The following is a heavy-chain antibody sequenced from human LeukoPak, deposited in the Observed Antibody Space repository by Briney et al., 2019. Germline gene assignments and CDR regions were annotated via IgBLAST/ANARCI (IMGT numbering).Heavy chain of an antibody. CDR1: GYIFTTMG. J-gene: IGHJ1*01. CDR3: ARATTVTSFRIEYFQL. Sequence: ASVKVSCKASGYIFTTMGIIWVRQAPGQGLEWMGSINTNTGNPTYAQAFTGRFVFSLDTSVSTAYLQITSLETEDTAVYYCARATTVTSFRIEYFQLWGRGTLVTVSS. D-gene: IGHD4-17*01. V-gene: IGHV7-4-1*02. CDR2: INTNTGNP.